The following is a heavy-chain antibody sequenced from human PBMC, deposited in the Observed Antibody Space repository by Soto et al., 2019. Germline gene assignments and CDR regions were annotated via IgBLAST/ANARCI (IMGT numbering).Heavy chain of an antibody. CDR2: TYYRSNWYS. CDR3: AGASEVYAIETFDS. Sequence: SQTLSLTCAISGDSVSSNTVAWNWIRQSPSRGLEWLGRTYYRSNWYSDYAVSVKSRITIKSDTSKNQISLQLNSVTPEDSAVYYCAGASEVYAIETFDSWGQGTLVTVSS. J-gene: IGHJ4*02. D-gene: IGHD2-8*01. CDR1: GDSVSSNTVA. V-gene: IGHV6-1*01.